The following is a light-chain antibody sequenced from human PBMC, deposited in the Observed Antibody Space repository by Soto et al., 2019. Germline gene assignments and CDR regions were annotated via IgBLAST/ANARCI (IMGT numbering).Light chain of an antibody. CDR3: QQYNNWPRT. V-gene: IGKV3D-20*02. CDR1: QSVGSSS. J-gene: IGKJ1*01. CDR2: DIS. Sequence: VLTQSPDTLSLSPGERATLSCRASQSVGSSSLGWYQQKPGQAPRLVIFDISNRATGIPDRFSGSGSGTDFTLTISSLQSEDFAVYYCQQYNNWPRTFGQGTKVDIK.